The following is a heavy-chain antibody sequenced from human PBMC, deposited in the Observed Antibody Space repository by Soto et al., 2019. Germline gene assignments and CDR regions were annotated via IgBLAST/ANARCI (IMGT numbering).Heavy chain of an antibody. D-gene: IGHD6-6*01. J-gene: IGHJ5*02. Sequence: EVQLLQSGGGLVQSGGSLRLSCATSGFSFSNFAMSWLRQTPGQGLEWVSAISAGGLHTYYADSVKGRFTISRDNSKNTLFLQMNSLRVEDTAIYYCGKDRITDRPYNWFDPWGQGTPVTVSS. CDR2: ISAGGLHT. CDR3: GKDRITDRPYNWFDP. CDR1: GFSFSNFA. V-gene: IGHV3-23*01.